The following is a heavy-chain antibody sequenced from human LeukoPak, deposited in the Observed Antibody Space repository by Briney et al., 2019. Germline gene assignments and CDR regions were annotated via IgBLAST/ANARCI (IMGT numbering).Heavy chain of an antibody. J-gene: IGHJ5*02. V-gene: IGHV4-59*01. CDR2: IYYSGST. Sequence: SETLSLTCTVCGGSISSYYWSWIRQPPGKGLEWIGYIYYSGSTNYNPSLKSRVTISVDTSKNQFSLKLSSVTAADTPVYYCAMNPFDYYDSSEDLWFDPWGQGTLVTVSS. CDR1: GGSISSYY. D-gene: IGHD3-22*01. CDR3: AMNPFDYYDSSEDLWFDP.